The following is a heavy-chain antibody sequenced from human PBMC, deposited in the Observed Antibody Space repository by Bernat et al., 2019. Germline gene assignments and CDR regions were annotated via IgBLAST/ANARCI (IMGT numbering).Heavy chain of an antibody. Sequence: EVQLVESGGGLVQPGGSLRLSCAASGLTFSRYSMNWVRQAPGKGLEWVSYISTSGSSRYYADYVKGRFNISRDNAKNSLYLQMNSLRDEDTAVYYCARGLDYGGDYYYYGLDVWGQGTTVTVSS. V-gene: IGHV3-48*02. CDR3: ARGLDYGGDYYYYGLDV. CDR2: ISTSGSSR. CDR1: GLTFSRYS. J-gene: IGHJ6*02. D-gene: IGHD4-23*01.